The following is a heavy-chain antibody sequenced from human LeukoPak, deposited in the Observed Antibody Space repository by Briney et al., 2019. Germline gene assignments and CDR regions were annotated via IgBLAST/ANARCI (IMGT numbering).Heavy chain of an antibody. CDR3: ARPVCGGDCYPYDY. CDR1: GFTFSAYS. Sequence: PGGSLILSCTASGFTFSAYSMQWVRQAPGKGLEYISYVSSGGSVMYYADSVKGRFTISRDNAKSTLYLQMNSLRAEDTAVYYCARPVCGGDCYPYDYWGQGTLVTVSS. CDR2: VSSGGSVM. J-gene: IGHJ4*02. V-gene: IGHV3-48*04. D-gene: IGHD2-21*02.